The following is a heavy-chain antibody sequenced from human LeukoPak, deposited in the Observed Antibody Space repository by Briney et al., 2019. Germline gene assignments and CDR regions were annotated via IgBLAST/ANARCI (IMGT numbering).Heavy chain of an antibody. D-gene: IGHD6-13*01. CDR1: GFTFSTYS. CDR2: ISSTSSYI. CDR3: AKLQGAIAGLFDY. J-gene: IGHJ4*02. Sequence: GGSLRLSCAASGFTFSTYSMNWVRQAPGKGLEWVSSISSTSSYIYYADSVKGRFTISRDNSKNTMFLQMNILTAEDTASYYGAKLQGAIAGLFDYWGQGTLVTVSS. V-gene: IGHV3-21*04.